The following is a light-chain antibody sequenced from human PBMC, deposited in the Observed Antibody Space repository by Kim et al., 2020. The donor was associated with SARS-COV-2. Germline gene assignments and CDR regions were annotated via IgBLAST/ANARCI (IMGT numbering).Light chain of an antibody. Sequence: SYELTQPPSVSVSPGQTASISCSGDKLGDKYAFXYQQKPGQSPVLVIYQHTKRPSGIPGRFSGSSSGNTATLTISETQATDEADYYCQAWDSGTAIFGGG. J-gene: IGLJ2*01. V-gene: IGLV3-1*01. CDR3: QAWDSGTAI. CDR1: KLGDKY. CDR2: QHT.